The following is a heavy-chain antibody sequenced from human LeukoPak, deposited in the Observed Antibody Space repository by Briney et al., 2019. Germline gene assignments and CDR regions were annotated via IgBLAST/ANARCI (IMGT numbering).Heavy chain of an antibody. CDR1: GFTFSSYD. CDR3: VRGGYNSIVDY. CDR2: IGTDGDT. D-gene: IGHD5-24*01. Sequence: PGGSLRLSCAASGFTFSSYDMHWVRQATGKGLEWVSAIGTDGDTYYPGSVKGRFTISRENAKNSLYLQMNSLRVGDTAVYFCVRGGYNSIVDYWGQGTLVTVSS. V-gene: IGHV3-13*01. J-gene: IGHJ4*02.